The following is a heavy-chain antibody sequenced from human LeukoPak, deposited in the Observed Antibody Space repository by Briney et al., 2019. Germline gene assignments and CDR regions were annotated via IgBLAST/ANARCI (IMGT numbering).Heavy chain of an antibody. V-gene: IGHV4-30-4*01. Sequence: PSETLSLTCTVPGGSISSGDYYWSWIRQPPGKGLEWIGYIYYSGSTYYNPSLKSRVTISVDTSKNQFSLKLSSVTAADTAVYYCARVLTSDGWVDYWGQGTLVTVSS. D-gene: IGHD4/OR15-4a*01. CDR2: IYYSGST. CDR3: ARVLTSDGWVDY. J-gene: IGHJ4*02. CDR1: GGSISSGDYY.